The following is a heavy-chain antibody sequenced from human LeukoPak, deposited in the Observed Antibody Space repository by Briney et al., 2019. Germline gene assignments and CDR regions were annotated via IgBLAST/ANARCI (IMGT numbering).Heavy chain of an antibody. CDR1: GGSFSGYY. J-gene: IGHJ4*02. CDR3: ARGRYSYGRTFDY. Sequence: NPSETLSLTCAVYGGSFSGYYWSWIRQPPGKGLEWIGEINHSGSTNYNPTLKSRVTISVDTSKNRFSLKLSSVTAADTAVYYCARGRYSYGRTFDYWGQGTLVTVSS. CDR2: INHSGST. D-gene: IGHD5-18*01. V-gene: IGHV4-34*01.